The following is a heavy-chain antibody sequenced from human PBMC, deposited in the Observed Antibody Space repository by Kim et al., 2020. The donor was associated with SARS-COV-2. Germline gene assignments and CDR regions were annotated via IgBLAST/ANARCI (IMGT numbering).Heavy chain of an antibody. D-gene: IGHD3-10*01. CDR2: INYSGNT. V-gene: IGHV4-59*01. CDR1: GGSISSYY. J-gene: IGHJ4*02. Sequence: SETLSLTCTVSGGSISSYYWGWIRQPPGKGLEWIGHINYSGNTYYNPSLKSRVTISVDTSRSQFSLKLNSVTAADTAVYYCARYRAGGGGFGFWGQGTLV. CDR3: ARYRAGGGGFGF.